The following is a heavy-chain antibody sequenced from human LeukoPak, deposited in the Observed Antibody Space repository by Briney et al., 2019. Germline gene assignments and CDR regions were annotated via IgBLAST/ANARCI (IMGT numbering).Heavy chain of an antibody. J-gene: IGHJ4*02. V-gene: IGHV1-58*02. D-gene: IGHD6-13*01. CDR2: IVVGSGNT. Sequence: GASVKVSCKASGGTFSSYAISWVRQAPGQRLEWIGWIVVGSGNTNYAQKFQERVTITRDMSTSTAYMELSSLRSEDTAVYYCAADLENGSSHSDYWGQGTLVTVSS. CDR1: GGTFSSYA. CDR3: AADLENGSSHSDY.